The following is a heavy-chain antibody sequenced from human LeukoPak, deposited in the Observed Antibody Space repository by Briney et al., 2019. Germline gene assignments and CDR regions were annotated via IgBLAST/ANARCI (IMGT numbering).Heavy chain of an antibody. Sequence: SQTLSLTCTVSGGSISSGDYYWRWIRQPPGKGLEWIGYIYYSGSTYYNPSLKSRVTISVDTSKNQFSLKLSSVTAADTAVYYCARFWYDILTGQQYFDYWGQGTLVTVS. CDR1: GGSISSGDYY. J-gene: IGHJ4*02. V-gene: IGHV4-30-4*01. D-gene: IGHD3-9*01. CDR3: ARFWYDILTGQQYFDY. CDR2: IYYSGST.